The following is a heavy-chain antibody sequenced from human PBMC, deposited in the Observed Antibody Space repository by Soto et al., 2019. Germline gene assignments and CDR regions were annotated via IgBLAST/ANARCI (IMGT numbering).Heavy chain of an antibody. CDR3: ARSPRSSPYFDY. CDR2: IYPGDHET. J-gene: IGHJ4*02. V-gene: IGHV5-51*01. CDR1: GYTFSTFC. Sequence: ESLQISCRCSGYTFSTFCIGWVRHLPGKGLEWMGIIYPGDHETRYSPSFHGKVTISADKSINTAYLQWNSLEASDTAFYFCARSPRSSPYFDYWGQGALVTVSA. D-gene: IGHD6-13*01.